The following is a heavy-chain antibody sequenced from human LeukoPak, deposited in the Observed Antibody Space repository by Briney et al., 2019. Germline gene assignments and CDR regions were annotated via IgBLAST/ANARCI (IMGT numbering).Heavy chain of an antibody. D-gene: IGHD1-20*01. CDR1: GFTFSSYS. CDR3: ARDTHNWNLPSNWFDP. CDR2: ISSSSSTI. J-gene: IGHJ5*02. V-gene: IGHV3-48*01. Sequence: GGSLRLSCAASGFTFSSYSMNWVRQAPGKGLEWVSYISSSSSTIYYADSVKGRFTISRDNAKNSLYLQMNSLRAEDTAVYYCARDTHNWNLPSNWFDPWGQGTLVTVSS.